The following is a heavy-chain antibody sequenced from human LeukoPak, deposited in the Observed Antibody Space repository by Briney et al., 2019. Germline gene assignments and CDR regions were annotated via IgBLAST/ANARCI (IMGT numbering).Heavy chain of an antibody. CDR3: AKGRGNYGDYESDY. Sequence: GGSLRLSCAASGFTFSSNAMSWVRQAPGKGLEWVSDISGSGGTTYYADSVKGRFTISRDNSKNTLYLQMNSLRAEDTAVYYCAKGRGNYGDYESDYWGQGTLVTVSS. D-gene: IGHD4-17*01. J-gene: IGHJ4*02. CDR2: ISGSGGTT. CDR1: GFTFSSNA. V-gene: IGHV3-23*01.